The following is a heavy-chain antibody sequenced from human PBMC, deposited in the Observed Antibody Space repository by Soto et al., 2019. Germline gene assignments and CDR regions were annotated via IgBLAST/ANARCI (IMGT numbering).Heavy chain of an antibody. CDR2: ISSSSSYI. Sequence: EVQLVESGGGLVKPGGSLRLSCAASGFTFSSYSMNWVRQAPGKGLEWVSSISSSSSYIYYADSVKGRFTISRDNAKISLYLQMNSLRAEDTAVYYCARRVGATTADYWGQGTLVTVSS. J-gene: IGHJ4*02. V-gene: IGHV3-21*01. CDR3: ARRVGATTADY. D-gene: IGHD1-26*01. CDR1: GFTFSSYS.